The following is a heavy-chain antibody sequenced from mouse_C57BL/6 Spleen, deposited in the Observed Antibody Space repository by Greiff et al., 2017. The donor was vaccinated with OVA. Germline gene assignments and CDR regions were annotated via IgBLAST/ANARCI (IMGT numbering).Heavy chain of an antibody. J-gene: IGHJ4*01. Sequence: EVQLQQSGPELVKPGASVKISCKASGYSFTDYNMNWVKQSNGKSLEWIGVINPHSGTTSYNQKFKGKATLTVDQSSSTAYMQLNSLTSEDSAVDYCARSWDYDEGYAMDYWGQGTSVTVSS. D-gene: IGHD2-4*01. CDR2: INPHSGTT. CDR1: GYSFTDYN. V-gene: IGHV1-39*01. CDR3: ARSWDYDEGYAMDY.